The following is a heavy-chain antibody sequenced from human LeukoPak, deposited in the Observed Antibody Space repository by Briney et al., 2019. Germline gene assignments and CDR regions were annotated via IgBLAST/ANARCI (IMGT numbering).Heavy chain of an antibody. J-gene: IGHJ4*02. D-gene: IGHD6-13*01. V-gene: IGHV3-49*03. Sequence: QSGGSLRLSCTASGFTFGDYAMSWFRQAPGKGLEWVGFIRSKAYGGTTEYAASVKGRFTISRDDSKSIAYLQMNSLKTEDTAVYYCTRALYSSSWNPDFDYWGQGTLVTVSS. CDR1: GFTFGDYA. CDR3: TRALYSSSWNPDFDY. CDR2: IRSKAYGGTT.